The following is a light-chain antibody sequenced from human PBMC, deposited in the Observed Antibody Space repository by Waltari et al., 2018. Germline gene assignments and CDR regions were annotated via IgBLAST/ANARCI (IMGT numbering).Light chain of an antibody. CDR1: QSVSSSY. CDR2: GAS. V-gene: IGKV3-20*01. Sequence: EIVLTQSPGTLSLSPGERATLSCRASQSVSSSYLAWYQQKTGQAPRLLIYGASRRATGIPDRFSGSGSGTDFTLTISRLEPEDFAVYYCQQYGSSPVTFGQGTRLEIK. J-gene: IGKJ5*01. CDR3: QQYGSSPVT.